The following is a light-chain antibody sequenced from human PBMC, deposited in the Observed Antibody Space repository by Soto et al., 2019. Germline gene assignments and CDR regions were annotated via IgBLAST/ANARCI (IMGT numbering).Light chain of an antibody. J-gene: IGLJ1*01. V-gene: IGLV2-8*01. CDR1: SSDVGGYNY. CDR3: CSYAASNTFV. CDR2: DVS. Sequence: QSALTQPPSASGSPGQSVTISCTGTSSDVGGYNYVSWYQQHPGKAPQLMIYDVSKRPSGVPDRFSGSKSGNTASLTISGLQAEDEADYYCCSYAASNTFVFGTGTKLTVL.